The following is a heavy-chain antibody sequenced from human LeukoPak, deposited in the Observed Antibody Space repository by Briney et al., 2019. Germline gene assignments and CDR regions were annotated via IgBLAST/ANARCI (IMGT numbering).Heavy chain of an antibody. Sequence: SETLSLTCTVSSGSISSYYWSWIRQPAGKGLEWIGRIYTSGSTNYNPSLKSRVTMSVDTSKNQFSLKLSSVTAADTAVYYCARDKDYDFWSGYYTAHAFDIWGQGTMVTVSS. CDR2: IYTSGST. CDR3: ARDKDYDFWSGYYTAHAFDI. V-gene: IGHV4-4*07. D-gene: IGHD3-3*01. CDR1: SGSISSYY. J-gene: IGHJ3*02.